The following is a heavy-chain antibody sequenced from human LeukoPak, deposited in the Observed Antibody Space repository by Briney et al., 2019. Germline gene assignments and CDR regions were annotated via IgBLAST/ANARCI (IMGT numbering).Heavy chain of an antibody. CDR2: ISSSSRTI. J-gene: IGHJ4*02. CDR3: ARDRYGDYDFDY. D-gene: IGHD4-17*01. CDR1: GFTFSSYS. V-gene: IGHV3-48*01. Sequence: GGSLRLSCAASGFTFSSYSMNWVRQAPGKGLEWLSYISSSSRTIYYADSVKGRFTISRDNANNSLYLQMNSLRAEDTAVYYCARDRYGDYDFDYWGQGTLVTVSS.